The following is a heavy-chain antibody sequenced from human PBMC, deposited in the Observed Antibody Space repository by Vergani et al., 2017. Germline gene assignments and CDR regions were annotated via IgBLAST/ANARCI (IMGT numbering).Heavy chain of an antibody. J-gene: IGHJ3*02. D-gene: IGHD4-17*01. CDR1: GYSFTSYW. CDR3: ARRRMTTVTTDAFDI. V-gene: IGHV5-51*03. CDR2: IYPGDSDT. Sequence: EVQLVQSGAEVKKPGESLKISCKGSGYSFTSYWIGWVRQMPGKGLEWMGIIYPGDSDTRYSPSLQGQVTISADKSISTAYLQWSSLNASDTAMYYCARRRMTTVTTDAFDIWGQGTMVTVSS.